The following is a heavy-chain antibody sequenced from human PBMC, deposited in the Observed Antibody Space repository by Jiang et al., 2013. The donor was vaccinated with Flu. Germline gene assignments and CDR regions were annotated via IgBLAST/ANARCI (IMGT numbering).Heavy chain of an antibody. CDR2: IFYSGST. CDR3: ARNGVYYTSGSYGVDY. Sequence: SGPGLVKPSETLSLTCTVSGGSISSHYWSWIRQPPGKGLEWIGYIFYSGSTNYNPSLRSRVTISVDTSKNQFSLKLSSVTAADTAVYYCARNGVYYTSGSYGVDYWG. J-gene: IGHJ4*01. V-gene: IGHV4-59*11. D-gene: IGHD3-10*01. CDR1: GGSISSHY.